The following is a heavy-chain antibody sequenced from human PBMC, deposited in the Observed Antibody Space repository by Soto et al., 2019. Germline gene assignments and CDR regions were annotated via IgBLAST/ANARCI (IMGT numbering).Heavy chain of an antibody. V-gene: IGHV4-34*01. D-gene: IGHD3-22*01. CDR3: ARGEYHYDSSGYYPYFDF. CDR2: INHSGST. Sequence: PSETLSLTCAVYGGSFSGHYWSWIRQPPGKGLEWIGEINHSGSTDYNPSLKSRVTISGDTSKNQFSLKLSSVTDADTAVYYCARGEYHYDSSGYYPYFDFWGQGTLVTVSS. J-gene: IGHJ4*02. CDR1: GGSFSGHY.